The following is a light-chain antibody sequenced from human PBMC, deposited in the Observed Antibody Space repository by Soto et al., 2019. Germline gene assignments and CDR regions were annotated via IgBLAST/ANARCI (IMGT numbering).Light chain of an antibody. CDR1: SSDVGGYNY. V-gene: IGLV2-14*01. CDR3: SSYTSSSTHVV. Sequence: QSALTQPASVSGSPGQSITISCTGTSSDVGGYNYVSWYQQHPGKDPKLMIYDVSNRPSGVSNRFSGSKSGNTASLPISGLQAEDVADYYCSSYTSSSTHVVFGGGTQLTVL. J-gene: IGLJ2*01. CDR2: DVS.